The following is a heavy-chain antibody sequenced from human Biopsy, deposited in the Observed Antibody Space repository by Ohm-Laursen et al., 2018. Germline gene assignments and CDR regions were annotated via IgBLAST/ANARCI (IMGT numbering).Heavy chain of an antibody. D-gene: IGHD2-2*01. CDR3: ARAVRNQMLSTV. CDR1: GYTFTSYD. Sequence: GASVKVSCKVYGYTFTSYDISWVRQVSGQGLEWIGWVNPVSKNTVSVKDFRGRVTLTGDTSSSTSYMELRSLTSKDTAIYYCARAVRNQMLSTVWGQGTAVTVSS. V-gene: IGHV1-8*01. CDR2: VNPVSKNT. J-gene: IGHJ6*02.